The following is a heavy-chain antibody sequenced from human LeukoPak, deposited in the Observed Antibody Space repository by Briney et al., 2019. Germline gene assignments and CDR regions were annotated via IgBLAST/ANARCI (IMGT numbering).Heavy chain of an antibody. CDR3: AKDTYYDILTGRDYFDY. Sequence: PGGSLRLSCAASGYTFSSYAVTWVRQAPGKGLKWVSLISGNGGSTYYADSVKGRFTISRDNSKNTLYLQMNSLRAEDTAVYYCAKDTYYDILTGRDYFDYWGQGTLVTVSS. V-gene: IGHV3-23*01. CDR1: GYTFSSYA. CDR2: ISGNGGST. D-gene: IGHD3-9*01. J-gene: IGHJ4*02.